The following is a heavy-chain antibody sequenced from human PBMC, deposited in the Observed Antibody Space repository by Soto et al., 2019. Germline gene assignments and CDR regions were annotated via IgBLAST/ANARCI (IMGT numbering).Heavy chain of an antibody. D-gene: IGHD3-22*01. CDR3: ARAALNFDNNGGDFVLGH. Sequence: QVQLVESGGGVVQPGRSLRLSCAASGFTFSSYGMHWVRQTPGKGLEWVAVISFDGRNKYYTDSVKGRFTVSRDNSGNTLFLEMNSLRAEDSALYYCARAALNFDNNGGDFVLGHWGQGTLVIVSS. CDR1: GFTFSSYG. J-gene: IGHJ4*02. V-gene: IGHV3-30*03. CDR2: ISFDGRNK.